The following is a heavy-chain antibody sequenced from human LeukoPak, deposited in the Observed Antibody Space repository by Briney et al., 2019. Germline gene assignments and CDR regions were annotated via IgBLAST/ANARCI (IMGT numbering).Heavy chain of an antibody. J-gene: IGHJ4*02. Sequence: QTGGSLRLSCAASGFTFSSYGMSWVRQAPGKGLEWVSAISGSGGSTYYADSVKGRFTISRDNSKNTLYLQMNSLRAEDTAVYYCAKDLSVGKDIVVVVAAPFDYWGQGTLVTVSS. CDR3: AKDLSVGKDIVVVVAAPFDY. CDR2: ISGSGGST. V-gene: IGHV3-23*01. CDR1: GFTFSSYG. D-gene: IGHD2-15*01.